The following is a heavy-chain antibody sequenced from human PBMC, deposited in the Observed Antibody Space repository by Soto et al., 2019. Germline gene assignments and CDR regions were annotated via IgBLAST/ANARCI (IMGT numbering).Heavy chain of an antibody. CDR3: ARGDSTIFGVVYYYYGMDV. Sequence: GGSLRLSCAASGFTFSSYWMHWVRQAPGKGLVWVSRINSDGSSTSYADSVKGRFTISRDNAKNTLYLQMNSLRAEDTAVYYCARGDSTIFGVVYYYYGMDVWGQGTTVTVSS. CDR1: GFTFSSYW. CDR2: INSDGSST. V-gene: IGHV3-74*01. D-gene: IGHD3-3*01. J-gene: IGHJ6*02.